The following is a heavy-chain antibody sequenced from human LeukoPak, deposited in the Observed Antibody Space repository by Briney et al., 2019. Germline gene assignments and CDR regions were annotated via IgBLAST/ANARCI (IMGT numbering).Heavy chain of an antibody. CDR2: IYYSGST. V-gene: IGHV4-30-4*01. D-gene: IGHD3-3*01. CDR1: GGSISRGDYY. CDR3: ARFSYDFWSGYGFDP. Sequence: SETLSLTCTVSGGSISRGDYYWSWIRQPPGKGLEWIGYIYYSGSTYYNPSLKSRVTISVDTSKNQFSLKLSSVTAADTAVYYCARFSYDFWSGYGFDPWGQGTLVTVSS. J-gene: IGHJ5*02.